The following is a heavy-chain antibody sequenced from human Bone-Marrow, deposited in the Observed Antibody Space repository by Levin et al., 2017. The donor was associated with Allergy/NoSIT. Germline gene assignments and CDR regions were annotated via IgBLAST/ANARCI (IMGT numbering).Heavy chain of an antibody. D-gene: IGHD6-13*01. CDR1: GGSIRSSSYY. CDR3: ARDTDLYSSSWYLY. CDR2: IYYSGST. V-gene: IGHV4-39*07. Sequence: SQTLSLPCTVSGGSIRSSSYYWGWIRQPPGKGLEWIGSIYYSGSTYYNPSLKSRVTISVDTSKNQFSLKLSSVTAADTAVYYCARDTDLYSSSWYLYWGQGTLVTVSS. J-gene: IGHJ4*02.